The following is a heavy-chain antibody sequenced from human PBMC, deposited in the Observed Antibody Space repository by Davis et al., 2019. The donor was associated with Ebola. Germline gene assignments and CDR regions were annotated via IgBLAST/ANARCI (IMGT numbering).Heavy chain of an antibody. J-gene: IGHJ5*02. Sequence: MPSETLSLTCTVSGASVSSGAYYWSWIRQPPGKGLEWIGDIYHNHPSLKSRVTISVDTSKNQFSLKLSSVTAADTAVYYCARQRGEYNWFDPWGQGTLVTVSS. CDR3: ARQRGEYNWFDP. D-gene: IGHD5-12*01. CDR2: IYH. V-gene: IGHV4-61*08. CDR1: GASVSSGAYY.